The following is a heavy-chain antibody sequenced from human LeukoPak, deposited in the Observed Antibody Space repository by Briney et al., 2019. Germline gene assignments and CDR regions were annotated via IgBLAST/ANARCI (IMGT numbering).Heavy chain of an antibody. CDR2: TSYDGNET. Sequence: GGALRLSCAASGFTLSTFGMHWVRQAPGKGLEWVAVTSYDGNETYYADSVRGRFTVSRDDSTNTLYLQMNSLRADDTAVYYCANALGAHYFDSWGQGTLVTASA. CDR3: ANALGAHYFDS. J-gene: IGHJ4*02. CDR1: GFTLSTFG. V-gene: IGHV3-30*18. D-gene: IGHD1-26*01.